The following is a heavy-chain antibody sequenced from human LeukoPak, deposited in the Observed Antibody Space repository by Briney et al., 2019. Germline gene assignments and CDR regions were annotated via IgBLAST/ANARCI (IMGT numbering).Heavy chain of an antibody. J-gene: IGHJ6*03. CDR1: GYTFTGYY. Sequence: ASVKVSCTASGYTFTGYYMHWVRQAPGQGLEWMGWINPNSGGTNYAQKFQARVTMTRDTSISTAYMELSRLRSDDTAVYYCARGTRTTIFGVVQYYMDVWGKGTTVTVSS. CDR3: ARGTRTTIFGVVQYYMDV. D-gene: IGHD3-3*01. V-gene: IGHV1-2*02. CDR2: INPNSGGT.